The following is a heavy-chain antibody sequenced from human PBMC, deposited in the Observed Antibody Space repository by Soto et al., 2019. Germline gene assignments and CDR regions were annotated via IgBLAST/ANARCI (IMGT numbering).Heavy chain of an antibody. Sequence: GASVKVSCKASGYTFTSYGISWVRQAPGQGLEWMGWISAYNGNTNYAQKLQGRVTMTTDTSTSTAYMELRSLRSDDTAVYYCARGAYYYGSGSYYRRDYYYMDVWGKGTTVTVSS. CDR2: ISAYNGNT. CDR1: GYTFTSYG. CDR3: ARGAYYYGSGSYYRRDYYYMDV. V-gene: IGHV1-18*01. J-gene: IGHJ6*03. D-gene: IGHD3-10*01.